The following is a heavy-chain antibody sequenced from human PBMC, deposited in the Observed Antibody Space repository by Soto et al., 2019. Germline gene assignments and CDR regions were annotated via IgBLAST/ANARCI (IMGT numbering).Heavy chain of an antibody. V-gene: IGHV3-23*01. Sequence: HPGGSLRLSCAASGLTFSPYAMNWVRQAPGKGLEWVAAISGTGGTSYYADSVRGRFTISRDNSKNTLYLQMNSLRADDTAVYYCAKDRGDISMVTGYYSYGMDVWGQGTTVTVSS. J-gene: IGHJ6*02. CDR3: AKDRGDISMVTGYYSYGMDV. CDR1: GLTFSPYA. CDR2: ISGTGGTS. D-gene: IGHD5-18*01.